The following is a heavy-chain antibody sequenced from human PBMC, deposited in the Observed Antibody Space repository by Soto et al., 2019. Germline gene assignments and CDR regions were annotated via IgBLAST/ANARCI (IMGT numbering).Heavy chain of an antibody. J-gene: IGHJ4*02. CDR2: IHSSGNT. V-gene: IGHV4-4*02. D-gene: IGHD3-22*01. CDR3: ARTGPYSSGNN. Sequence: QVQLQESGPGLVDPLGTLSLTCAVSGTSVSGANCWGWVRQPPGKGLEWIGEIHSSGNTDYNPSLKSRVTISRDMSKNEFSLKLTSVTAADTAVYYCARTGPYSSGNNWGQGTLVTVSS. CDR1: GTSVSGANC.